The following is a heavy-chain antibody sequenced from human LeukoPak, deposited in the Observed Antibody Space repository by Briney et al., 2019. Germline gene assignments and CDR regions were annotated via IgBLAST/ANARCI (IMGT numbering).Heavy chain of an antibody. J-gene: IGHJ4*02. CDR1: GFTFSSYS. CDR2: ISYDGSKR. V-gene: IGHV3-30*18. D-gene: IGHD1-26*01. Sequence: GGSLRLSCAASGFTFSSYSMNWVRQAPGKGLEWVAIISYDGSKRYHADSVEGRFTISRDNFKSTLYLQMSSLRAEDTAIYYCVKDPQMYTGSYSYYLDYWGQGILVTVSS. CDR3: VKDPQMYTGSYSYYLDY.